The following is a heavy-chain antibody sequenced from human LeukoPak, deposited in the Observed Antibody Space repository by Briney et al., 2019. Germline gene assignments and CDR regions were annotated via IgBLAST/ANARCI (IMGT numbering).Heavy chain of an antibody. V-gene: IGHV3-23*01. D-gene: IGHD2-2*01. CDR3: AKSTDCTRTSCYGAFYHYMDV. J-gene: IGHJ6*03. CDR1: GLTFSSYA. Sequence: PGGSLRLSCAASGLTFSSYAMSWVRQAPGMGLEWVSAITGSGTTTYYTDSVKGRFTISRDNSQNALYLQMNSLRAEDAAVYYCAKSTDCTRTSCYGAFYHYMDVWGKGTTVAVSS. CDR2: ITGSGTTT.